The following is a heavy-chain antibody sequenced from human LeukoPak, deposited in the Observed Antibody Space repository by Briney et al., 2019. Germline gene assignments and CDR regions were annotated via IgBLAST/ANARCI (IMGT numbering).Heavy chain of an antibody. CDR1: GGTFSSYA. Sequence: ASVKVSCEASGGTFSSYAISWVRQAPGQGLEWMGGIIPIFGTANYAQKFQGRVTITADESTSTAYMELSSLRSEDTAVYYCARVPYYYDSSGYYFDYWGQGTLVTVSS. CDR3: ARVPYYYDSSGYYFDY. J-gene: IGHJ4*02. D-gene: IGHD3-22*01. CDR2: IIPIFGTA. V-gene: IGHV1-69*01.